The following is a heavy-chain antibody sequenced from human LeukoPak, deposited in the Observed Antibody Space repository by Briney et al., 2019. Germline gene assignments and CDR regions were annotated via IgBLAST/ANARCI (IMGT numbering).Heavy chain of an antibody. CDR2: IYSGGST. D-gene: IGHD4/OR15-4a*01. J-gene: IGHJ4*02. Sequence: GGSLRLSCAASGFTFSDYYMSWVRQAPGKGLEWVSFIYSGGSTHYSDSVKGRFTISRDNSKNTLYLQMNSLRAEDTAVYCCARRAGAYSHPYDYWGQGTLVTVSS. CDR3: ARRAGAYSHPYDY. CDR1: GFTFSDYY. V-gene: IGHV3-53*01.